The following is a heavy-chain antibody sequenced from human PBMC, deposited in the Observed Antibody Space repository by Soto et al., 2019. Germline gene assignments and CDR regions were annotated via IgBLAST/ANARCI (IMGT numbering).Heavy chain of an antibody. V-gene: IGHV3-48*01. CDR3: AREYYGSGSYLQNWFDP. CDR2: ISSSSSTI. J-gene: IGHJ5*02. Sequence: PGGSLRLSCAASGFTFSSSAMSWVRQAPGKGLEWVSYISSSSSTIYYADSVKGRFTISRDNAKNSLYLQMNSLRAEDTAVYYCAREYYGSGSYLQNWFDPWGQGTLVTVSS. CDR1: GFTFSSSA. D-gene: IGHD3-10*01.